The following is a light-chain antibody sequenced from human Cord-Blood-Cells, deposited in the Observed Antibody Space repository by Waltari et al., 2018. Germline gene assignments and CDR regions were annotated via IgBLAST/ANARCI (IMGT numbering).Light chain of an antibody. Sequence: ELVLTQSTPTLSLCPGERATLSCRAGPSVSNYLAWYPQKPGKTPRLLIYDASNRATAIPARFSGSESDEDFYFTISRLGPEDFAVYCCQQRMNVPIKFSQGTRLE. CDR3: QQRMNVPIK. CDR1: PSVSNY. CDR2: DAS. V-gene: IGKV3-11*01. J-gene: IGKJ5*01.